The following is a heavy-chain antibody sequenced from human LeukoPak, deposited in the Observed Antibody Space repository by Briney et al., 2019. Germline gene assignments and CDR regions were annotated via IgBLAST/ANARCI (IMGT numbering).Heavy chain of an antibody. Sequence: SETLSLTCAVYGGSFSGYYWSWIRQPPGKGLEWIWEINHSGSTNYNPSLKSRVTISVDTSKNQFSLKLSSVTAADTAVYYCARGFRSTMVRGGTKTPFDYWGQGTLVTVSS. D-gene: IGHD3-10*01. CDR1: GGSFSGYY. J-gene: IGHJ4*02. CDR2: INHSGST. CDR3: ARGFRSTMVRGGTKTPFDY. V-gene: IGHV4-34*01.